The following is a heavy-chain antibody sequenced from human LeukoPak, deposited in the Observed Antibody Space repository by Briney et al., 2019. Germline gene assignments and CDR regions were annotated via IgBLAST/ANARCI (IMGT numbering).Heavy chain of an antibody. J-gene: IGHJ6*02. CDR1: GFTFSSYA. CDR2: ISGSGGST. CDR3: VKGMEDYDILTGVLDV. Sequence: GSLRLSCAASGFTFSSYAMSWVRQAPGKGLEWVSAISGSGGSTYYADSVKGRFTISRDNSKNTLYLQMSSLRAEDTAVYYCVKGMEDYDILTGVLDVWGQGTTVTVSS. D-gene: IGHD3-9*01. V-gene: IGHV3-23*01.